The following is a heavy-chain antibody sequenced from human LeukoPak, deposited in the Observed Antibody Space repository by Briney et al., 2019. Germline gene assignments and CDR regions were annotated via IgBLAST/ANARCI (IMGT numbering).Heavy chain of an antibody. D-gene: IGHD3-16*02. CDR2: ISYDGSNK. V-gene: IGHV3-30-3*01. J-gene: IGHJ4*02. Sequence: GGSLRLSCAASGFTFSSYAMHWVRQAPGKGLEWVAVISYDGSNKYYADSVKGRFTISRDNSKNTLYLQMNSLRAEDTAVYYCARANIEKGVWGSYRFVYWGQGTLVTVSS. CDR3: ARANIEKGVWGSYRFVY. CDR1: GFTFSSYA.